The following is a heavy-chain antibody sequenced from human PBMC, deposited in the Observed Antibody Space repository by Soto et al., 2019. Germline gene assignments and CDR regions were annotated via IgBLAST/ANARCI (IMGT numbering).Heavy chain of an antibody. CDR1: GVACDTHS. J-gene: IGHJ4*02. D-gene: IGHD3-22*01. CDR3: AIDSRGYDYFAS. CDR2: INHSGST. Sequence: PSEPLSVTGSLYGVACDTHSWGWLRQPPGKGLEGIGEINHSGSTNYNPSLKSRVTISVDTSKNQFSLKLSSVTAAETFVYSCAIDSRGYDYFASLSEGTLVT. V-gene: IGHV4-34*01.